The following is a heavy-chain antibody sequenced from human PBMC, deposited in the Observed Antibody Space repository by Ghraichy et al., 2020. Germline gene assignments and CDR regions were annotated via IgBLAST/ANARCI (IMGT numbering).Heavy chain of an antibody. CDR3: AKDRKNGDYGADYFDY. CDR2: ISGSGDRT. D-gene: IGHD4-17*01. V-gene: IGHV3-23*01. Sequence: GGSLRLSCVASGFKFSSYALSWVRQAPGKGLEWVSAISGSGDRTYYADSVKGRFTISSDNSKNTVYMQMNSLTAEDTAIYYCAKDRKNGDYGADYFDYWGQGTLVTVSS. CDR1: GFKFSSYA. J-gene: IGHJ4*02.